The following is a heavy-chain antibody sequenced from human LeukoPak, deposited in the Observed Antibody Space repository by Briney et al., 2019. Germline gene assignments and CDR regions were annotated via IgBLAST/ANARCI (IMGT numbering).Heavy chain of an antibody. Sequence: SVKVSCKASGGTFRSYTISWVRQAPGQGLDWMGRIIPILGIANYAQKFQGRVTITADKSTSTAYMELSSLRSEDTAVYYCARSRPTRHEKNWFDPRGQGTLVTVSS. CDR3: ARSRPTRHEKNWFDP. CDR2: IIPILGIA. CDR1: GGTFRSYT. J-gene: IGHJ5*02. V-gene: IGHV1-69*02.